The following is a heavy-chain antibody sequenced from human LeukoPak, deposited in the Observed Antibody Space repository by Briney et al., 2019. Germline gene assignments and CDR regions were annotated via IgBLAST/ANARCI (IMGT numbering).Heavy chain of an antibody. CDR3: ARESKSYDGSGYYHDY. D-gene: IGHD3-22*01. V-gene: IGHV4-59*01. J-gene: IGHJ4*02. CDR1: GGSISGYY. CDR2: IYYSGST. Sequence: PSETLSLTCTVSGGSISGYYYNWIRQPPGKGLEWIGYIYYSGSTNYNPSLKSRVTISLDTSKNQFSLKLSSVTTADTAVYYCARESKSYDGSGYYHDYWGQGTLVTVSS.